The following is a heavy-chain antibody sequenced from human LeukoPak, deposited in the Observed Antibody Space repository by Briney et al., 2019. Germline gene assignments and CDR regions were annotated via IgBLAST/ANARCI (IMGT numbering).Heavy chain of an antibody. J-gene: IGHJ4*02. D-gene: IGHD3-9*01. Sequence: GGSLRLSCAASGFTFSSYGMHWVRQAPGKGLEWVAVISYDGKNMYYADPVKGRFTISRDNSQNTLYLQMSSLRVEDTAVYYCASYDILTGYHSPFDYWGQGSLVTASS. CDR1: GFTFSSYG. CDR3: ASYDILTGYHSPFDY. CDR2: ISYDGKNM. V-gene: IGHV3-30*03.